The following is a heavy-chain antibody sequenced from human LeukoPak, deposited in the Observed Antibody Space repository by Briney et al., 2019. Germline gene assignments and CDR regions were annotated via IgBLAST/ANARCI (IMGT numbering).Heavy chain of an antibody. D-gene: IGHD6-13*01. V-gene: IGHV3-66*01. CDR2: IYSGGTT. CDR3: ARDRGGSRSDC. J-gene: IGHJ4*02. Sequence: GGSLRLSCAASGFTVSTNYMSWVRQAPGKGLEWVTVIYSGGTTYYADSVKGRFTISRDNSKNTLYLQMNSLRAEDTAVYYCARDRGGSRSDCWGQGTLVTVSS. CDR1: GFTVSTNY.